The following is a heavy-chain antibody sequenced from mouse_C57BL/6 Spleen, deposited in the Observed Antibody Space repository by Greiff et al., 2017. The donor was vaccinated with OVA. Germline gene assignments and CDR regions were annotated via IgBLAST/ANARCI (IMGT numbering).Heavy chain of an antibody. CDR3: ARGGLRDYYAMDY. V-gene: IGHV1-50*01. CDR1: GYTFTSYW. J-gene: IGHJ4*01. D-gene: IGHD2-4*01. Sequence: VQRVESGAELVKPGASVKLSCKASGYTFTSYWMQWVKQRPGQGLEWIGEIDPSDSYTNYNQKFKGKATLTVDTSSSTAYMQLSSLTSEDSAVYYCARGGLRDYYAMDYWGQGTSVTVSS. CDR2: IDPSDSYT.